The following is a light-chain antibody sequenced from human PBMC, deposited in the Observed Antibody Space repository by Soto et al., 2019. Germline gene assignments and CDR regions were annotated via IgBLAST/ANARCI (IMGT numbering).Light chain of an antibody. CDR3: QQYGSLWT. V-gene: IGKV3-20*01. CDR2: GAS. J-gene: IGKJ1*01. CDR1: QSVSSSY. Sequence: EIVLTHSPGTLSLSPGERATLSFSSSQSVSSSYLAWYQQKPGQAPRLLIYGASSRATGIPDRFSGSGSGTDFTLTISRLEPEDFAVYYCQQYGSLWTFGQGTKVDIK.